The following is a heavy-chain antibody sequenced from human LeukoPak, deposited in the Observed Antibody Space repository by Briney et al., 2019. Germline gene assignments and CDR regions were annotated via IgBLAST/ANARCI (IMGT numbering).Heavy chain of an antibody. CDR1: GFTFSDAW. Sequence: GASLRLSSAASGFTFSDAWMGWVRQPSGKGLEWVGRIKSKTDGGRTDYAAPVKGRFTVSRDDSKNTLYLQMNSLQTEDTAVYFCMTARRGESYAFDIWGQGTVVTVSS. V-gene: IGHV3-15*01. J-gene: IGHJ3*02. CDR3: MTARRGESYAFDI. D-gene: IGHD3-10*01. CDR2: IKSKTDGGRT.